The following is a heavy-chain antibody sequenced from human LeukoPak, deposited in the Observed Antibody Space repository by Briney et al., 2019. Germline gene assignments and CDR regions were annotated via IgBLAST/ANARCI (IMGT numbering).Heavy chain of an antibody. Sequence: GGSLRLSCAASGFTFSSYGMHWVRQAPGKGLEWVANIKQDGSGKYYVDSVKGRFTISRDNAKNSLYLQMNSLRAEDTAVYYCARERPGIAAAGTVRDYMDVWGKGTTVTVSS. J-gene: IGHJ6*03. V-gene: IGHV3-7*01. D-gene: IGHD6-13*01. CDR1: GFTFSSYG. CDR2: IKQDGSGK. CDR3: ARERPGIAAAGTVRDYMDV.